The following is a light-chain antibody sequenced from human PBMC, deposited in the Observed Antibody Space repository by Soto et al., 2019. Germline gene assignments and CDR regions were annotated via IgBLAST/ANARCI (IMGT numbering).Light chain of an antibody. Sequence: QSVLTQPASVSGSPGQSSTISCTGTSSDVGGYNYVSWYQQHPGKAPKLMIYEVSNRPSGVSNRFSGSKSGNTASLTISGLQAEDEADYYCRSYTSSSPYVFGPGTKLTVL. CDR1: SSDVGGYNY. V-gene: IGLV2-14*01. J-gene: IGLJ1*01. CDR2: EVS. CDR3: RSYTSSSPYV.